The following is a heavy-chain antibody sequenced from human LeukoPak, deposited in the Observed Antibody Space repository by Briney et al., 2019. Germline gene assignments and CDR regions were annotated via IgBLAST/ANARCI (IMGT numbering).Heavy chain of an antibody. V-gene: IGHV1-2*02. J-gene: IGHJ3*02. CDR3: ARGDHYDILTGYYRGLRSAFDI. Sequence: RASVKVSCKASGYTFTGYYVHWVRQAPGQGLEWMGWINPNSGGTNYAQKFQGRVTMTRDTSISTAYMELSRLRSDDTAVYYCARGDHYDILTGYYRGLRSAFDIWGQGSMVTVSS. D-gene: IGHD3-9*01. CDR2: INPNSGGT. CDR1: GYTFTGYY.